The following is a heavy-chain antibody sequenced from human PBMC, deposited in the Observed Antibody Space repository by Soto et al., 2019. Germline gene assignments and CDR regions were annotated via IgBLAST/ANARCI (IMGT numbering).Heavy chain of an antibody. Sequence: SVKVSCKTSGFTFSNSAVQWVRQARGQRLEWIGWIIIASGQTNYAQNLQERITITRDMSTSTAYMELSSLRSEDTAIYYCAAELYIDGRRCSFNIWGQGTRVIVSS. CDR3: AAELYIDGRRCSFNI. CDR1: GFTFSNSA. D-gene: IGHD3-10*01. J-gene: IGHJ3*02. V-gene: IGHV1-58*01. CDR2: IIIASGQT.